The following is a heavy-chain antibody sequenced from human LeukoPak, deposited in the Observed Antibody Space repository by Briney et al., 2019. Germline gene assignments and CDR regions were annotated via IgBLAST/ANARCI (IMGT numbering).Heavy chain of an antibody. D-gene: IGHD1-1*01. V-gene: IGHV4-39*01. Sequence: SETLSLTCTIGGGPISRSPKFYWGWIRQFPGKGVEWIGCIYYSGSTYYNPSLKSRVTITVDTSKNQFSLNLISVTAADTALYYCARNNSIMENFDSWGQGTLVTVSS. CDR3: ARNNSIMENFDS. CDR1: GGPISRSPKFY. J-gene: IGHJ4*02. CDR2: IYYSGST.